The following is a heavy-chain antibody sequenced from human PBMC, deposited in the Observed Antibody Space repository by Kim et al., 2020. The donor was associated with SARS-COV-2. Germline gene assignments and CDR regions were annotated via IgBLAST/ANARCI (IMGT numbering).Heavy chain of an antibody. Sequence: GGSLRLSCAASGFTFSNFGMSWVRQAPGKGLEWVSAISGSGGTTYYADSVRGRFTISRDDSKNTLYLQMDNLRAEDTAVYYCASSTPPDLATGYWGQGTLVTVSS. CDR3: ASSTPPDLATGY. CDR1: GFTFSNFG. CDR2: ISGSGGTT. V-gene: IGHV3-23*01. D-gene: IGHD4-4*01. J-gene: IGHJ4*02.